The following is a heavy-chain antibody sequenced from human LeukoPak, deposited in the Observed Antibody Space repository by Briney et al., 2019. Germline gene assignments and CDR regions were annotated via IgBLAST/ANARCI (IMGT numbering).Heavy chain of an antibody. Sequence: PSETLSLTCTVSGGSISSYYWSWIRQPPGKGLEWIGYIYYSGSTNYNPSLKSRVTISVDTSKNQFSLKLSSVTAADTAVYYCARAGTSQRGFNGRFSWFDPWGQGTLVTVSS. CDR3: ARAGTSQRGFNGRFSWFDP. J-gene: IGHJ5*02. CDR2: IYYSGST. V-gene: IGHV4-59*01. D-gene: IGHD6-13*01. CDR1: GGSISSYY.